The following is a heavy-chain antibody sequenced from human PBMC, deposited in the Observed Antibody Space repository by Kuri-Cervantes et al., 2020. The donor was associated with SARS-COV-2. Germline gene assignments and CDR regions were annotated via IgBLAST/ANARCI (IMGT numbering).Heavy chain of an antibody. D-gene: IGHD1-7*01. V-gene: IGHV3-21*01. CDR2: ISSSSSYI. J-gene: IGHJ6*03. CDR1: GFTFSSYS. Sequence: GGSLRLSCAASGFTFSSYSVNWVRQAPGKGLEWVSSISSSSSYIYYADSVKGRFTISRDNAKNSLYLQMNSLRAEDTAVYYCAKPSGELVYYYYYYMDVWGKGTTVTVSS. CDR3: AKPSGELVYYYYYYMDV.